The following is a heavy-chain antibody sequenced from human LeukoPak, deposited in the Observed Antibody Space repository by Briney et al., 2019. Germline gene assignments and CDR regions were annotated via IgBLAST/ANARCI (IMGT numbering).Heavy chain of an antibody. Sequence: SQTLSLTCTVSGGSISSGSYYWSWIRQPAGKGLEWIGRIYTSGSTNYNPSSRVESISVDTSKNQFSLKLSSVTAADTAVYYCARHAGSRYWFDPWGQGTLVTVSS. J-gene: IGHJ5*02. CDR1: GGSISSGSYY. V-gene: IGHV4-61*02. D-gene: IGHD2-15*01. CDR3: ARHAGSRYWFDP. CDR2: IYTSGST.